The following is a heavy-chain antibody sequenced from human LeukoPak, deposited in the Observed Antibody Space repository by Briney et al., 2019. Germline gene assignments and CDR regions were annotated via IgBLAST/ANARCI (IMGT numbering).Heavy chain of an antibody. V-gene: IGHV3-23*01. Sequence: PGGSLRLSCEASGFTFRSFAMSWVRQAPGKGLEWLSGISASGHYIYQADSVKGRFTTSRDNSKNTLYIEINSLRVEDTAVYYCARDGSWGDYQFYFYMDVWGKGTTVTVSS. CDR3: ARDGSWGDYQFYFYMDV. CDR2: ISASGHYI. CDR1: GFTFRSFA. D-gene: IGHD2-2*01. J-gene: IGHJ6*03.